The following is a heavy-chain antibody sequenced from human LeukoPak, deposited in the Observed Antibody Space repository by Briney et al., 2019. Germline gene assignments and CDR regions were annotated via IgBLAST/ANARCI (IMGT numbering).Heavy chain of an antibody. D-gene: IGHD2-15*01. CDR1: GGSFSGYY. J-gene: IGHJ5*02. CDR2: INHSGNT. Sequence: SQTLSLTCAVYGGSFSGYYWSWIRQAPGKGLEWIGEINHSGNTNYNPSLKSRVTISVDTSKNQFSLKLSSVTAVDTAVYYCVTEPGYCTGGRCYGGWFDPWGQGTLVTVSS. CDR3: VTEPGYCTGGRCYGGWFDP. V-gene: IGHV4-34*01.